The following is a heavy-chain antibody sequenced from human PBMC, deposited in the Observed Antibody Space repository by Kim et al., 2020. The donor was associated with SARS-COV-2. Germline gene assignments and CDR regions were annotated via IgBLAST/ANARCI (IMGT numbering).Heavy chain of an antibody. J-gene: IGHJ2*01. CDR2: IYYSGST. D-gene: IGHD3-22*01. V-gene: IGHV4-59*01. Sequence: SETLSLTCTVSGGSISSYYWSWIRQPPGKGLEWIGYIYYSGSTNYNPSLKSRVTISVDTSKNQFSLKLSSVTAADTAVYYCARFKVDGAVDGGGYYFSALHWYVDLWGRGTLVTVSS. CDR3: ARFKVDGAVDGGGYYFSALHWYVDL. CDR1: GGSISSYY.